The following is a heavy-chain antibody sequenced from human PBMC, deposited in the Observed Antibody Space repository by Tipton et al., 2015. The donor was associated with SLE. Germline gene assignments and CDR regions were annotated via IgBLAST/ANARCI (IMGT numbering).Heavy chain of an antibody. CDR1: GGSIGSSNYY. CDR3: ARREGLAAAVDY. Sequence: TLSLTCTVSGGSIGSSNYYWGWIRQPPGKGLEWIGSIYYSGTTYYNPSLKSRVTISVDTSKNQFSLKLNSVTAADTAVYYCARREGLAAAVDYWGQGTLVTVSS. D-gene: IGHD6-13*01. V-gene: IGHV4-39*01. CDR2: IYYSGTT. J-gene: IGHJ4*02.